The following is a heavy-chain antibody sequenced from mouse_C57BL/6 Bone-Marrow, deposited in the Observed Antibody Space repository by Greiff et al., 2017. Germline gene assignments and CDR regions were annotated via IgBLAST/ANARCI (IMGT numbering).Heavy chain of an antibody. CDR1: GFTFSDYY. J-gene: IGHJ1*03. CDR2: INYDGSST. Sequence: EVHLVESEGGLVQPGSSMKLSCTASGFTFSDYYMAWVRQVPEKGLEWVANINYDGSSTYYLDSLKSRFIISRDNAKNILYLQMSSLKSEDTATYYCARDPPDYYGSSYGYWYFDVWGTGTTVTVSS. CDR3: ARDPPDYYGSSYGYWYFDV. D-gene: IGHD1-1*01. V-gene: IGHV5-16*01.